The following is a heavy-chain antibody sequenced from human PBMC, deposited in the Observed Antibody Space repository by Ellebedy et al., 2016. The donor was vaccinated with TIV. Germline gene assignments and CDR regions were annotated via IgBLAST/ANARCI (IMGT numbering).Heavy chain of an antibody. D-gene: IGHD6-13*01. V-gene: IGHV4-59*08. CDR2: IYYSGST. Sequence: MPSETLSLTCTVSGGSISSYYWSWLRQSPGNGLECTAYIYYSGSTNYNPSLKSRVTISVDTSKYQLSLKLNSVTAADTAVYYCARGYSSSWYYNWFDPWGQGTLVTVSS. J-gene: IGHJ5*02. CDR3: ARGYSSSWYYNWFDP. CDR1: GGSISSYY.